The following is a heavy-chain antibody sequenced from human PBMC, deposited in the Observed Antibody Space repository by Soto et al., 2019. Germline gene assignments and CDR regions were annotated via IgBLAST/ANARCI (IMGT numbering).Heavy chain of an antibody. CDR1: GGSISTSRSY. CDR2: IFYSGST. D-gene: IGHD2-21*01. CDR3: ARKPTTGDTDLWFDP. J-gene: IGHJ5*02. Sequence: QLQLLESGPGLVKASETLSLPCNVSGGSISTSRSYWAWIRQPPGKGLEWLANIFYSGSTYYNPSLASRVTVSVDTSKNEFSLKLRSVTAADTAVYYCARKPTTGDTDLWFDPWGQGTLVTVSS. V-gene: IGHV4-39*01.